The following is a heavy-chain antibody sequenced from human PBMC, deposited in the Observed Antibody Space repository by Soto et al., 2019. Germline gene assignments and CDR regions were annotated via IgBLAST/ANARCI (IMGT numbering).Heavy chain of an antibody. D-gene: IGHD3-10*01. J-gene: IGHJ4*02. CDR2: IDNDGSHT. CDR3: ARAGSYRFDY. CDR1: GFTFSSYW. Sequence: EVQLVESGGGLAQPGGSLRLSCAASGFTFSSYWVHWVRQAPGKGLVWVARIDNDGSHTSYADSVKGRFTISRDNAENTLYLQMNSLRAEDTAVYYCARAGSYRFDYWGQGTLVTVSS. V-gene: IGHV3-74*01.